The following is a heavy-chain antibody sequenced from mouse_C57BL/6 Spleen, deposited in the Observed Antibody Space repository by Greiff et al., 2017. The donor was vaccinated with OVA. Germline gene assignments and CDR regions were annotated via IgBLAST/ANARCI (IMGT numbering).Heavy chain of an antibody. CDR2: IDPSDSYT. J-gene: IGHJ3*01. CDR3: ARRYGSSGGWFAY. Sequence: QVQLQQPGAELVMPGASVKLSCKASGYTFTSYWMHWVKQRPGQGLEWIGEIDPSDSYTNYNQKFKGKSTLTVDKSSSTAYMQLSSLTSEDSAVCYCARRYGSSGGWFAYWGQGTLVTVSA. CDR1: GYTFTSYW. V-gene: IGHV1-69*01. D-gene: IGHD1-1*01.